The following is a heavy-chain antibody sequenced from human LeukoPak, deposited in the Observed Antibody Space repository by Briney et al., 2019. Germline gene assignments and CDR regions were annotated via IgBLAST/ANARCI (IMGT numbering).Heavy chain of an antibody. J-gene: IGHJ6*02. V-gene: IGHV3-30*18. D-gene: IGHD5-18*01. CDR2: TSYDGSNK. Sequence: GGSLRLSCAASGFTFSSYDMHWVRQAPGKGLEWVAVTSYDGSNKYYADSVKGRFTISRDNSKSTLYLQMNSLRAEDTAVYYCAKDRWIQRNYYYGMDVWGQGTTVTVSS. CDR3: AKDRWIQRNYYYGMDV. CDR1: GFTFSSYD.